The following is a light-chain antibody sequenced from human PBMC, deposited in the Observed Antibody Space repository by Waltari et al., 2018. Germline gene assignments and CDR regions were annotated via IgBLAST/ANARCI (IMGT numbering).Light chain of an antibody. Sequence: EIVLTQSPGTLSLSPGERATLSCRASQSVSSSYLAWYQQKPGQAPRLLIYGASSRATGIPDRFSGSGSGTDFTLTISRLEPEDFAVYYCQQYGSLPRTFGQGTTV. CDR1: QSVSSSY. J-gene: IGKJ1*01. CDR2: GAS. CDR3: QQYGSLPRT. V-gene: IGKV3-20*01.